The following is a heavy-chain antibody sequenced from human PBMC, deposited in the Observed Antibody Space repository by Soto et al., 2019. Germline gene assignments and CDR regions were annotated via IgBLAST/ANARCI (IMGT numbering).Heavy chain of an antibody. CDR2: ISGSGGST. D-gene: IGHD3-9*01. CDR1: GFTFSSYA. J-gene: IGHJ5*02. CDR3: SKIAYYDILTGSRKYNWFDP. Sequence: PGGSLRLSCAASGFTFSSYAMSWVRQAPGKGLEWVSAISGSGGSTYYADSVKGRFTISRDNSKNTLYLQMNSLRAEDTAVYYFSKIAYYDILTGSRKYNWFDPWGQGTLVTVSS. V-gene: IGHV3-23*01.